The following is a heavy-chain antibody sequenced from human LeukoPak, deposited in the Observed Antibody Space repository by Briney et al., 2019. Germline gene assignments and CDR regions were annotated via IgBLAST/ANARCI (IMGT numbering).Heavy chain of an antibody. CDR3: ARSGGGYSHGDY. CDR1: GFIFSHYA. CDR2: ISYDGSNK. J-gene: IGHJ4*02. D-gene: IGHD5-18*01. V-gene: IGHV3-30*04. Sequence: GGSLRLSCAASGFIFSHYAMHWVRLAPGKGLEWVAVISYDGSNKYYADSVKGRFTISRDNSKNPLYLQMNSLRAEDTAVYYCARSGGGYSHGDYWGQGTLVTVSS.